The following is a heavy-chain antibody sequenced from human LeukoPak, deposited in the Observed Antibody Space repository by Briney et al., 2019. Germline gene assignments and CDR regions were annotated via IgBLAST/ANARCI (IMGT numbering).Heavy chain of an antibody. D-gene: IGHD6-13*01. CDR2: IYYSGST. Sequence: PGGSLRLSCAASGFTFSSYWMSWVRQPPGKGLEWIGSIYYSGSTYYNPSLKSRVTISVDTSKNQFSLKLSSVTAADTAVYYCARFIAAATYYFDYWGQGTLVTVSS. J-gene: IGHJ4*02. CDR1: GFTFSSYW. CDR3: ARFIAAATYYFDY. V-gene: IGHV4-39*01.